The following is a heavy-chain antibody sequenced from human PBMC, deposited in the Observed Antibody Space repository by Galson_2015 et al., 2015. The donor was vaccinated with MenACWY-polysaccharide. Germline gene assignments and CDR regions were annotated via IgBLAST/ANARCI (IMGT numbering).Heavy chain of an antibody. Sequence: SVKVSCKASGYTFTSYAMHWVRQAPGQRLEWMGWINAGNGNTKYSQKFQGRVTITRDTSASTAYMELSSLRSEDTAVYYCARGWQADYYYGMDVWGQGTTVTVSS. CDR2: INAGNGNT. D-gene: IGHD5-24*01. J-gene: IGHJ6*02. CDR1: GYTFTSYA. V-gene: IGHV1-3*01. CDR3: ARGWQADYYYGMDV.